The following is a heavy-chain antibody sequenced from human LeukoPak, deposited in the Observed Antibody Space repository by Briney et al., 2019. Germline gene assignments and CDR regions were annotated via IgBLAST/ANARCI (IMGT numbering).Heavy chain of an antibody. CDR2: IKQDGSEK. V-gene: IGHV3-7*01. Sequence: GGSLRLSCAASGFTFSSYWMSWVRQAPGKGLEWVANIKQDGSEKYYVDSVKGRFTISRDNAKNSLYLQMNSLRAEDTAVYYCARDRDPSSPYDAFDIWGQGTMVTVSS. J-gene: IGHJ3*02. CDR3: ARDRDPSSPYDAFDI. D-gene: IGHD3-10*01. CDR1: GFTFSSYW.